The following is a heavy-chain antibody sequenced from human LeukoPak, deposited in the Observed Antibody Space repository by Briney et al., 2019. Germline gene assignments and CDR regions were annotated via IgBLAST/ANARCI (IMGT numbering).Heavy chain of an antibody. D-gene: IGHD4-11*01. CDR1: GGSFSGYY. CDR3: ARRTTVTIPFGY. J-gene: IGHJ4*02. Sequence: PSETLSLTCAVYGGSFSGYYWSWIRQPPGKGLEWRGEINHSGSTNYNPSLKSRVTISVDKYKNQFSLKLSSVTAADTAVYYCARRTTVTIPFGYWGQGTLVTVSS. V-gene: IGHV4-34*01. CDR2: INHSGST.